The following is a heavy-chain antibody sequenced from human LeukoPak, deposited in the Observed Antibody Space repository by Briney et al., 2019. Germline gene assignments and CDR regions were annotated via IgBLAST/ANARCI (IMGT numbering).Heavy chain of an antibody. D-gene: IGHD2/OR15-2a*01. J-gene: IGHJ4*02. CDR2: INPSGGST. CDR3: ARRAPDFFLDY. V-gene: IGHV1-46*01. CDR1: GYTFTSYY. Sequence: GASVKVSCRASGYTFTSYYMHWVRQAPGQGLEWMGIINPSGGSTSYAQKFQGRVTMTRDTSTSTVYMELSSLRSEDTAVYYCARRAPDFFLDYWGQGTLVTVSS.